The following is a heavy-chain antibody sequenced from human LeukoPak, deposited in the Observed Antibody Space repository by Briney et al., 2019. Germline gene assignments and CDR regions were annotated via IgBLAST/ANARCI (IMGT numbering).Heavy chain of an antibody. D-gene: IGHD6-6*01. CDR2: ISSSSSYI. CDR1: GFTFSSYS. V-gene: IGHV3-21*04. CDR3: ATTAPTVYSSSPNWFDP. J-gene: IGHJ5*02. Sequence: GGSLRLSCAASGFTFSSYSMNWVRQAPGKGLEWVSSISSSSSYIYYADSVKGRFTISRDNAKNSLYLQMNSLRAEDTAVYYCATTAPTVYSSSPNWFDPWGQGTLVTVSS.